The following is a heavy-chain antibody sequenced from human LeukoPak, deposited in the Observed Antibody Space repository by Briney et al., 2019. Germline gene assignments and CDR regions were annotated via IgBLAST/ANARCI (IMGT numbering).Heavy chain of an antibody. CDR2: INSGGTT. CDR3: ARRESYGDYPYQQYGMDV. D-gene: IGHD4-17*01. V-gene: IGHV3-53*01. Sequence: PGGSLRLSCAASGFIVSTNYINWVRQAPGKGLEWVSLINSGGTTYFADSVKGRFTVSRDNSKNTLYLQMNSLRVEDTAVYYCARRESYGDYPYQQYGMDVWGQGTTVTVSS. CDR1: GFIVSTNY. J-gene: IGHJ6*02.